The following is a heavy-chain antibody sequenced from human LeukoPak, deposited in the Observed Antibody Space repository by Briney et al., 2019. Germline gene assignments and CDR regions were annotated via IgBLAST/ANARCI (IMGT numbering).Heavy chain of an antibody. CDR3: ARRDMVRGVYDLFFDY. CDR1: GGSISSGGYY. Sequence: PSETLSLTCTVSGGSISSGGYYWSWIRQPPGKGLEWIGEINHSEYTNYNPSLKSRVTMSVDTSKNQFSLKLSSVTAADTAVYYCARRDMVRGVYDLFFDYWGQGTPVTVSS. V-gene: IGHV4-39*07. CDR2: INHSEYT. J-gene: IGHJ4*02. D-gene: IGHD3-10*01.